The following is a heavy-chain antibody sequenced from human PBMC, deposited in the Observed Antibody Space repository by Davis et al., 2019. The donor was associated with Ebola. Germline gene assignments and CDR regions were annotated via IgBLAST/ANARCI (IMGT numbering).Heavy chain of an antibody. CDR1: GYTFSNYG. CDR2: MNPDSDNT. V-gene: IGHV1-8*02. CDR3: ARDPKGRGYSYGALFDP. Sequence: AASVKVSCKASGYTFSNYGINWVRQATGQGLEWMGWMNPDSDNTGYAQKFQGRVTMTRNTSISTAYMELSSLRSEDTAVYYCARDPKGRGYSYGALFDPWGQGTLVTVSS. J-gene: IGHJ5*02. D-gene: IGHD5-18*01.